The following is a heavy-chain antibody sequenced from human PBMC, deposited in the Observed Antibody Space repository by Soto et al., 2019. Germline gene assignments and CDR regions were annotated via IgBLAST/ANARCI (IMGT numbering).Heavy chain of an antibody. CDR2: MKPNSGNT. D-gene: IGHD3-10*01. CDR3: ARERVRSGFVE. Sequence: QVQLVQSGAEVKKPGASVKVSCKASGYTFTSYDINWVRQATGQGLEWMGWMKPNSGNTGDAQKFQGRVSMTRNNSISTAYMELSSLRSEDTAVYYCARERVRSGFVEWGQGTVVPVSS. J-gene: IGHJ4*02. V-gene: IGHV1-8*01. CDR1: GYTFTSYD.